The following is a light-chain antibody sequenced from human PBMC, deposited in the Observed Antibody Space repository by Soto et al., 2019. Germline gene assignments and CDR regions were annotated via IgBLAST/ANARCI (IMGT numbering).Light chain of an antibody. V-gene: IGKV3-15*01. Sequence: VMTRSPAPLSLAPGARATLSCGASQSISTYLAWYQQKPGQAPRLLIYDASTRDTGIPSRFSGSGSGTDFTLTISSLQSEDIATYYCQQYDNRPLTFGEGTKVDIK. CDR1: QSISTY. CDR2: DAS. J-gene: IGKJ4*01. CDR3: QQYDNRPLT.